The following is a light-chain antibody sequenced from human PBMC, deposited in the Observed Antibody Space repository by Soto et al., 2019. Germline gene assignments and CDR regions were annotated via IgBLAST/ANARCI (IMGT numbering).Light chain of an antibody. Sequence: QLVLTQSPSASASLGASVKLTCTLSSGHSSYAIAWHQQQPEKGPRYLMNVNSDGSHSKGDGIPDRFSGSSSGAERYLTISSLQSEDEADYDCQTWGTGIVVFGGGTKLTVL. CDR1: SGHSSYA. CDR3: QTWGTGIVV. J-gene: IGLJ2*01. CDR2: VNSDGSH. V-gene: IGLV4-69*01.